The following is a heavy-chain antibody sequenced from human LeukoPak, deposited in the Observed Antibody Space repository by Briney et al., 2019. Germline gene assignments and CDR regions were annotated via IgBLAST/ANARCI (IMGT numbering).Heavy chain of an antibody. V-gene: IGHV4-31*03. CDR1: GGSISSGGNY. Sequence: TLSLTCTVSGGSISSGGNYWSWLRQLPGKGLEWLGYIYYVGNTNYNPSLKSRLSMSVDTSKNQFSLSLTSVTAADTAVYYCARIEVIGSTRYFDYWGQGAMVSVSA. CDR2: IYYVGNT. D-gene: IGHD3-16*02. J-gene: IGHJ4*02. CDR3: ARIEVIGSTRYFDY.